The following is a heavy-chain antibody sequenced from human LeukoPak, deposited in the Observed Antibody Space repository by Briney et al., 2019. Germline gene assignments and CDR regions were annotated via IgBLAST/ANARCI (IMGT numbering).Heavy chain of an antibody. V-gene: IGHV4-59*01. CDR3: ARGGRYSSSWYSIKSFFPYHFDY. D-gene: IGHD6-13*01. CDR2: IYYSGST. Sequence: SETLSLICTVSGGSISSYYWSWIRQPPGKGLEWIGYIYYSGSTNYNPSLKSRVTISVDTSKNQFSLKLSSVTAADTAVYYCARGGRYSSSWYSIKSFFPYHFDYWGQGTLVTVSS. CDR1: GGSISSYY. J-gene: IGHJ4*02.